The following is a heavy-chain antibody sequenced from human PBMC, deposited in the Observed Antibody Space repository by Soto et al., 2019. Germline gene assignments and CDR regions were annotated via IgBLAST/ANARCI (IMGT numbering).Heavy chain of an antibody. J-gene: IGHJ4*02. CDR2: IYWDDDK. V-gene: IGHV2-5*02. D-gene: IGHD2-8*01. CDR3: AHKEPRMNHFDY. Sequence: SGPTLVNPTQTLTLTCTFSGFSLSTSGVGVGWIRQPPGKALEWLAVIYWDDDKRYSPSLKNRLTITKDTSKNHVVLTMTNIDAVDTATYYCAHKEPRMNHFDYWGQGTLVTVSS. CDR1: GFSLSTSGVG.